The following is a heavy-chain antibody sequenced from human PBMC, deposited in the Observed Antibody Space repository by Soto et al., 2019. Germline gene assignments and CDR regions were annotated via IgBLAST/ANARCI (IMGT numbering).Heavy chain of an antibody. J-gene: IGHJ4*02. CDR1: GFTVSSNY. D-gene: IGHD3-10*01. CDR2: IYSGGST. CDR3: ARDPFSDYGSGSYYKSY. V-gene: IGHV3-66*01. Sequence: GGSLRLSCAASGFTVSSNYMSWVRQAPGKGLEWVSVIYSGGSTYYADSVKGRFTISGENSKNTLYLQMNSLRAEDTAVYYCARDPFSDYGSGSYYKSYWGQGTLVTVSS.